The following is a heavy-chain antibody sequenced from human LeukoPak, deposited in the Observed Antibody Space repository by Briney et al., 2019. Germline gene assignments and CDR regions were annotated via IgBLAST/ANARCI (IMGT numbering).Heavy chain of an antibody. Sequence: GASVKVSCKASGYSFTGYYIQWVRQAPGQGLEWMGWINPNSGGTNYAQKFQGRVTMTRDTSISTAYMELSRLRSDDTAVYYCARLPYTMVRGVDDAFDIWGQGTMVTVSS. V-gene: IGHV1-2*02. D-gene: IGHD3-10*01. J-gene: IGHJ3*02. CDR3: ARLPYTMVRGVDDAFDI. CDR1: GYSFTGYY. CDR2: INPNSGGT.